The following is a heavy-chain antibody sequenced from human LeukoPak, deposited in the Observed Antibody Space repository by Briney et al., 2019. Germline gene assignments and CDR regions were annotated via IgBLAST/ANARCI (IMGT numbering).Heavy chain of an antibody. CDR1: GFTFSSYW. D-gene: IGHD5-18*01. CDR2: IKSEGSTT. CDR3: ARVVDTHFDY. J-gene: IGHJ4*02. V-gene: IGHV3-74*01. Sequence: GGSLRLSCAVSGFTFSSYWMHWVRQAPGKGLVWVSRIKSEGSTTTYADSVKGRFTISRDNAKNTLYLQMNSLRAEDTAVYYCARVVDTHFDYWGQGTLVTVSS.